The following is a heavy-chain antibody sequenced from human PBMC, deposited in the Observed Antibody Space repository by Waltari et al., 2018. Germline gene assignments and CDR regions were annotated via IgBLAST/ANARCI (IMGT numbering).Heavy chain of an antibody. J-gene: IGHJ3*02. V-gene: IGHV4-39*01. CDR3: ARPVVPAANDAFDI. CDR2: IYYSGGT. CDR1: GGSISSSRYY. D-gene: IGHD2-2*01. Sequence: QLQLQESGPGLVKPSETLSLTCTVSGGSISSSRYYWGWIRQPPGKGREGIGSIYYSGGTYSNPSIKSRVTISVDTSKNQFSLMLSAVTAADTAVYYCARPVVPAANDAFDIWGQGTMVTVSS.